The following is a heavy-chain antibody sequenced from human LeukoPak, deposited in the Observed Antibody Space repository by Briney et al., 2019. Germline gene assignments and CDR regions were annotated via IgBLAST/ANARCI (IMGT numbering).Heavy chain of an antibody. CDR2: ISSSGSTI. V-gene: IGHV3-48*03. D-gene: IGHD1-7*01. Sequence: PGGSLRLSCAASGLSISSYEMNWVRQAPGKGLEWVSHISSSGSTILYADSVKGRFTTSRDNAKNSLYLQMNSLRAEDTAVYYCARVELAPYYYYMDVWGKGTTVTVPS. CDR1: GLSISSYE. CDR3: ARVELAPYYYYMDV. J-gene: IGHJ6*03.